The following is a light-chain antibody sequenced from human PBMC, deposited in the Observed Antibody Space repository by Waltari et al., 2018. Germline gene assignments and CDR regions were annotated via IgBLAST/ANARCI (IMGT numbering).Light chain of an antibody. CDR3: CSFTSRSTWV. Sequence: QSALTQPVSVSGSPGQSITIPCPGTSSAVGGYNYFAWYQQHPGKVPKLLIFDVSNRPSGVSNRFSGSKSGNTASLTISGLQAEDESDYYCCSFTSRSTWVFGGGTKLTVL. J-gene: IGLJ3*02. V-gene: IGLV2-14*01. CDR2: DVS. CDR1: SSAVGGYNY.